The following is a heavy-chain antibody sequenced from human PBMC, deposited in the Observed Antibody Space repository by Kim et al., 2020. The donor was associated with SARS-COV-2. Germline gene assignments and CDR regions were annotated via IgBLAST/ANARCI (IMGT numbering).Heavy chain of an antibody. J-gene: IGHJ4*02. V-gene: IGHV3-48*03. CDR3: ASGPPQTIVLMGYVTNTLDY. CDR2: ISSSGSTI. Sequence: GGSLRLSCVASGFTFSSYEMNWVRQAPGKGLEWVSYISSSGSTIYYADSVKGRFTISRDNAKNTLYLQMNSLRAEDTAVYYCASGPPQTIVLMGYVTNTLDYWGQGTLVTVSS. CDR1: GFTFSSYE. D-gene: IGHD2-8*01.